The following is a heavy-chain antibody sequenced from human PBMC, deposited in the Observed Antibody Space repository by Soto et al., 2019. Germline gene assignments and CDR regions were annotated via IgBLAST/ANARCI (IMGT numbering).Heavy chain of an antibody. CDR2: IYYDGVT. CDR1: GDSINSYY. D-gene: IGHD5-12*01. V-gene: IGHV4-59*01. J-gene: IGHJ6*02. CDR3: TRGAEGYRYGYNYGMDV. Sequence: QVQLQESGPGMVKPSETLSLTCTVSGDSINSYYWGWIRQTPGKGLEWIGYIYYDGVTTYNSSLNSRVTISEHTSKAHCSRKLTSVTAADTAVYYCTRGAEGYRYGYNYGMDVWGQGTTVTVSS.